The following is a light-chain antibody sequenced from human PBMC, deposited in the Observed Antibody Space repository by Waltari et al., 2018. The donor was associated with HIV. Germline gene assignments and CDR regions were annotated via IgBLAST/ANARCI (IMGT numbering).Light chain of an antibody. CDR3: SSYTSSITLV. J-gene: IGLJ2*01. V-gene: IGLV2-14*01. CDR1: SNDVGGYNY. CDR2: EVN. Sequence: QSALTQPASLSGSPGQSITISCDGTSNDVGGYNYVSWYQQHPGKAPKFMICEVNNRPSGVSSRFSGSKSGNTAYLTISGLQAEDDADYYCSSYTSSITLVFGGGTKVTVL.